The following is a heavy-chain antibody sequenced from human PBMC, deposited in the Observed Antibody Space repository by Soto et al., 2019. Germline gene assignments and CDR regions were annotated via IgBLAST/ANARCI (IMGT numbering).Heavy chain of an antibody. CDR3: ARCRTTKDILNWFDP. D-gene: IGHD2-15*01. CDR2: IYYSGST. V-gene: IGHV4-39*01. J-gene: IGHJ5*02. Sequence: SETLSLTCTVSGGSISSSSYYWGWIRQPPGKGLEWIGSIYYSGSTYYNPSLKSRVTISVDTSKNQFSLKLSSVTAADTAVYYCARCRTTKDILNWFDPWGQGTLVTVSS. CDR1: GGSISSSSYY.